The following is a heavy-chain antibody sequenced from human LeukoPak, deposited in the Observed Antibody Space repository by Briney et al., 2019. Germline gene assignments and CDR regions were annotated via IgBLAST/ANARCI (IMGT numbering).Heavy chain of an antibody. J-gene: IGHJ1*01. V-gene: IGHV3-9*01. D-gene: IGHD2-8*01. CDR2: ISWNSGSI. CDR1: GFTFDDYA. CDR3: ARDWVF. Sequence: GGSLRLSCAASGFTFDDYAMHWVRQAPGKGLEWVSGISWNSGSIGYADSVKGRFTISRDNAKKSLYLQMDSLRAQDTAVYYCARDWVFWGQGTLVIVSS.